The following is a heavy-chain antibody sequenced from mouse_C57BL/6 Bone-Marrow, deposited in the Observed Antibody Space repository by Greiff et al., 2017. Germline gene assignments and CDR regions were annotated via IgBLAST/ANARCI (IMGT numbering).Heavy chain of an antibody. J-gene: IGHJ3*01. CDR2: IWSGGST. CDR1: GFSLTSYG. Sequence: VKVVESGPGLVQPSQSLSITCTVSGFSLTSYGVHWVRQSPGKGLEWLGVIWSGGSTDYNAAFISRLSISKDNSKSQVFFKMNSLQADDTAIYYCARRGYYGSSSWCAYWGQGTLVTVSA. V-gene: IGHV2-2*01. D-gene: IGHD1-1*01. CDR3: ARRGYYGSSSWCAY.